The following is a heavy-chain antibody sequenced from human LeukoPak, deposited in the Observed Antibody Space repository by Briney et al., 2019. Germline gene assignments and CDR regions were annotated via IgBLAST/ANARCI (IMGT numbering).Heavy chain of an antibody. V-gene: IGHV3-23*01. CDR2: IRGDGVTT. J-gene: IGHJ4*02. D-gene: IGHD3-22*01. Sequence: GGSLRLSCAASGFTFSSHGMNWVRQAPGKGLEWVSGIRGDGVTTYYADSVKGRFTISRDNSKNTLYLQMNSLRAEDTAVYYCARPDSSGYYSYWGQGTLVTVSS. CDR1: GFTFSSHG. CDR3: ARPDSSGYYSY.